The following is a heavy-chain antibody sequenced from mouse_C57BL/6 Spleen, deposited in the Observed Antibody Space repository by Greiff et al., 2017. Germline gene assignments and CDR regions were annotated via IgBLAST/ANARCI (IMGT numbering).Heavy chain of an antibody. V-gene: IGHV1-64*01. CDR1: GYTFTSYW. J-gene: IGHJ2*01. CDR2: IHPNSGST. CDR3: ASGREVYYFDY. Sequence: QVQLQQPGAELVKPGASVKLSCKASGYTFTSYWMHWVKQRPGQGLEWIGMIHPNSGSTNYNEKFKSKATLTVDKSSSTAYMQLSSLTSADSAVYYGASGREVYYFDYWGQGTTLTVSS.